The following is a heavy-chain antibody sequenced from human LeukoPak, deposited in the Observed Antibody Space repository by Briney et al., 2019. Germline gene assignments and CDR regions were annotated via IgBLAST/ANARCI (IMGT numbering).Heavy chain of an antibody. V-gene: IGHV1-2*02. J-gene: IGHJ4*02. CDR1: GYTFTGYY. Sequence: ASAKVSCKASGYTFTGYYMHWVRQAPGQGLEWMGWINPNSGGTNYAQKFQGRVTMTRDTSISTAYMELSRLRSDDTAVYYCARDPHRDSTDPAFDYWGQGTLVTVSS. CDR2: INPNSGGT. D-gene: IGHD4-17*01. CDR3: ARDPHRDSTDPAFDY.